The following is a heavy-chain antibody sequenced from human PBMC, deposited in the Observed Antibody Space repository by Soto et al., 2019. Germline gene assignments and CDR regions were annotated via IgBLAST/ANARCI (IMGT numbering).Heavy chain of an antibody. J-gene: IGHJ4*02. CDR1: GDTFTSYD. CDR3: ARGSACSGGRCYSSDFDY. D-gene: IGHD2-15*01. Sequence: QVQLVQSGAEVKKPGASVKVSCKASGDTFTSYDINWVRQATGQGLEWMGWMNPKSGNTGYAQKFQGRVTMTRNTSISPAYMELRSRRSEDTAVDYCARGSACSGGRCYSSDFDYWGQGTLVTVSS. V-gene: IGHV1-8*02. CDR2: MNPKSGNT.